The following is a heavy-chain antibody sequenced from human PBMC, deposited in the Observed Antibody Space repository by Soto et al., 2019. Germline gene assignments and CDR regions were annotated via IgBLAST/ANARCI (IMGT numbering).Heavy chain of an antibody. J-gene: IGHJ5*02. CDR1: GFTFSSYG. D-gene: IGHD1-26*01. CDR2: IRYVGSNK. V-gene: IGHV3-33*01. CDR3: ARDGSYSP. Sequence: QVQLVESGGGVVQPGRSLRLSCAASGFTFSSYGMHWVRQAPGKGREWEAVIRYVGSNKYYADSLKGRFTISRDNSKNTLYLQMNSLRAEDTAVYYCARDGSYSPWGQGTLVTVSS.